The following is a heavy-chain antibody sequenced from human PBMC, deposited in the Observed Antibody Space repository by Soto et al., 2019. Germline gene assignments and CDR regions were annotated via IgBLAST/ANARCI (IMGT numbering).Heavy chain of an antibody. V-gene: IGHV4-30-4*01. Sequence: SETLSLTCTVSGGTISSGDYYWSWIRQPPGKGLEWVGYIYYSGSTRYNPSLKSRVTISVDTSKKQFSLKLTSMTAADTAVYYCARDSSRRGSMDVWGQGTTVTVSS. CDR3: ARDSSRRGSMDV. J-gene: IGHJ6*02. CDR2: IYYSGST. CDR1: GGTISSGDYY. D-gene: IGHD6-13*01.